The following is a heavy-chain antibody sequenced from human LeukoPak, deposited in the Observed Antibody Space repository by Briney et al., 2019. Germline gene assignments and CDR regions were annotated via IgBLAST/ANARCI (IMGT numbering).Heavy chain of an antibody. CDR2: ISYDGSNK. V-gene: IGHV3-30-3*01. Sequence: PGGSLRLSCAASGFTFSSYWMSWVRQAPGKGLEWVAVISYDGSNKYYADSVKGRFTISRDNSKNTLYLQMNSLRAEDTAVYYCARDSYFDWLLYRNYGMDVWGQGTTVTVSS. CDR3: ARDSYFDWLLYRNYGMDV. D-gene: IGHD3-9*01. CDR1: GFTFSSYW. J-gene: IGHJ6*02.